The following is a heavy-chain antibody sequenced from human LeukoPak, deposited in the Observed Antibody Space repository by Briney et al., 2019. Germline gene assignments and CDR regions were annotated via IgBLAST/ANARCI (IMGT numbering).Heavy chain of an antibody. CDR3: ARDSGSYPHWFAP. V-gene: IGHV4-59*12. CDR2: IYYSGST. Sequence: PSETLSLTCTVSGGSISGYHWNWIRQPPGKGLEWIGYIYYSGSTDSNPSLKSRVTISVDTSKNQFTLRLTSVTAADTAMYYCARDSGSYPHWFAPWGQGTLVTVSS. CDR1: GGSISGYH. J-gene: IGHJ5*02. D-gene: IGHD1-26*01.